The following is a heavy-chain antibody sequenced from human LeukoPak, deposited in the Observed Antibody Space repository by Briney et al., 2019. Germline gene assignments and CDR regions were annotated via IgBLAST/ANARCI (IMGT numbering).Heavy chain of an antibody. V-gene: IGHV3-23*01. Sequence: GGSLRLSCAASGFAFTRYSMSWVRQAPGKGLEWVSAISGSGGSTYYADSVKGRFTISRDNSKNTLYLQMNSLRAEDTAVYYCAKDNPHSYYYFDYWGQGTLVTVSS. J-gene: IGHJ4*02. CDR1: GFAFTRYS. D-gene: IGHD4-11*01. CDR2: ISGSGGST. CDR3: AKDNPHSYYYFDY.